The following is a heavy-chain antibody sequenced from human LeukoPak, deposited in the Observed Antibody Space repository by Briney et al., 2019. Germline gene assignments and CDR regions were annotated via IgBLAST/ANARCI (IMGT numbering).Heavy chain of an antibody. CDR2: ITDSGSNI. V-gene: IGHV3-11*04. J-gene: IGHJ3*02. CDR1: GFIFSDYY. Sequence: GGSLRLSCAASGFIFSDYYMGWIRQAPGRGLEWVSYITDSGSNIYYTDSVKGRFTMSRDNAKKSLYLQMSSLRAEDTAVYYCARAKFDSSGYYYRGFDIWGQGTMVTVSS. D-gene: IGHD3-22*01. CDR3: ARAKFDSSGYYYRGFDI.